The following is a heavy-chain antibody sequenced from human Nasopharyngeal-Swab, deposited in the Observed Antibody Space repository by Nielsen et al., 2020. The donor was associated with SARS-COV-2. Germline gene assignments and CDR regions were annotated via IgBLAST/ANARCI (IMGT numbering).Heavy chain of an antibody. Sequence: GESLKISCAASGFTFSDSAIHWVRQASGKGLEWVGRVRSKGNNYATAYSASVKGRFIILRDDPTNTAYLQMNSLKTEDTAMYYCTRCGGGCYSGRDYWGQGTLVTVSS. D-gene: IGHD2-15*01. CDR3: TRCGGGCYSGRDY. J-gene: IGHJ4*02. CDR1: GFTFSDSA. CDR2: VRSKGNNYAT. V-gene: IGHV3-73*01.